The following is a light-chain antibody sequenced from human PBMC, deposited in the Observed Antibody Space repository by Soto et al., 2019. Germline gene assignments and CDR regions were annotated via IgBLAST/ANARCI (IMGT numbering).Light chain of an antibody. CDR3: QHYNGYSRT. CDR1: QSIDSW. J-gene: IGKJ1*01. CDR2: DAS. Sequence: DIQMTQSPSTLSASVGDRVTITRRASQSIDSWLAWYQQKPGKAPKLLMYDASSLERGVPSRFSGSGSGTEFTLTISSLQPDDFATYYCQHYNGYSRTFGQGTKVDIK. V-gene: IGKV1-5*01.